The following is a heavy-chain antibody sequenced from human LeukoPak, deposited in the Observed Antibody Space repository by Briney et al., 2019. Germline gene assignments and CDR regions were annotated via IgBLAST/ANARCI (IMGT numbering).Heavy chain of an antibody. D-gene: IGHD5-18*01. V-gene: IGHV4-34*01. CDR1: GGSFSGYY. CDR2: INHSGST. CDR3: ARGGLRGYSYGQRFDY. J-gene: IGHJ4*02. Sequence: SETLSLTCAVYGGSFSGYYWSWIRQPPGKGLEWIGEINHSGSTNYNPSLKSRVTISVDTSKNQFSLKLSSVTAADTAVYYCARGGLRGYSYGQRFDYWGQGILVTVSS.